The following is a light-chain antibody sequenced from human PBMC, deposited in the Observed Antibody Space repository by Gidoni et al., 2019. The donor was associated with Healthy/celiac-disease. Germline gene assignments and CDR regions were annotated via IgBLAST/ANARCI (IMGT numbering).Light chain of an antibody. CDR2: AAS. CDR1: QNISNS. CDR3: QQSYSSPL. Sequence: DIQMTQSPSSLSASVGDRVCITCRASQNISNSLNWYQQKPGKAPKVVIFAASTRQNGVPSTFSGSGSGTDFTLTISSLQPEDFATYYCQQSYSSPLFGQGTKLEI. J-gene: IGKJ2*01. V-gene: IGKV1-39*01.